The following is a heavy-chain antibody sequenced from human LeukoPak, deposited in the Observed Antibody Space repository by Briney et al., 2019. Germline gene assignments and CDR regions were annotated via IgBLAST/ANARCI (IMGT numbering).Heavy chain of an antibody. CDR3: TRDTGGSGSYPDY. V-gene: IGHV3-7*01. Sequence: GGSLRLSCAASGFTFSRYWMTWVRQTPGKGLEWVANVKQDETEKYYWDSVSGRFTISRDNAKNSLYLQMNSLRAEDTGFYYRTRDTGGSGSYPDYWGQGTLVTVSS. CDR1: GFTFSRYW. CDR2: VKQDETEK. J-gene: IGHJ4*02. D-gene: IGHD1-26*01.